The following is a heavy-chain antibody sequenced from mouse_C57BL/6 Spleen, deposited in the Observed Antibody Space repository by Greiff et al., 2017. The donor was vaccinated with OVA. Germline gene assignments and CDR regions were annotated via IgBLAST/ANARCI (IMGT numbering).Heavy chain of an antibody. J-gene: IGHJ4*01. V-gene: IGHV5-9-1*02. CDR2: ISSGGDYI. Sequence: EVKLVESGEGLVKPGGSLKLSCAASGFTFSSYAMSWVRQTPEKRLEWVAYISSGGDYIYYADTVKGRFTISRDNARNTLYLQMSSLKSEDTAMYYCTRDRLFYAMDYWGQGTSVTVSS. CDR3: TRDRLFYAMDY. CDR1: GFTFSSYA. D-gene: IGHD3-3*01.